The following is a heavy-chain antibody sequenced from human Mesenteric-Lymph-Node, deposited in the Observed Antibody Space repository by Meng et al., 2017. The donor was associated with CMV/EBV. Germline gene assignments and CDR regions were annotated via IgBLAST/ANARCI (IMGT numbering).Heavy chain of an antibody. V-gene: IGHV4-39*07. CDR2: IYYSGST. CDR3: ARVYNWFDP. Sequence: GSLRLSCTVSGGSISSSSYYWGWIRQPPGKGLEWIGSIYYSGSTYYNPSLKSRVTISVDTSKNQFSLKLSSVTAADMAVYYCARVYNWFDPWGQGTLVTVSS. J-gene: IGHJ5*02. CDR1: GGSISSSSYY.